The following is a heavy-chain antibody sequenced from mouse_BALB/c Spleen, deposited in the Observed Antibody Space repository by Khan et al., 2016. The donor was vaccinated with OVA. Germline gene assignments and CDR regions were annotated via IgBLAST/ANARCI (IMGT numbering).Heavy chain of an antibody. V-gene: IGHV1S134*01. D-gene: IGHD2-14*01. CDR1: GFTFTSYG. Sequence: EVQLQESGAELGRPGSSVKLSCKTSGFTFTSYGIKWVKQRPGQGLEWIGYIYPGNGYTVYNEKFQGKATLTSDTSSSTAYMQLRSLTSEDSAIYSGAAAYDRNYFDYWGQGTTLTVSS. CDR2: IYPGNGYT. CDR3: AAAYDRNYFDY. J-gene: IGHJ2*01.